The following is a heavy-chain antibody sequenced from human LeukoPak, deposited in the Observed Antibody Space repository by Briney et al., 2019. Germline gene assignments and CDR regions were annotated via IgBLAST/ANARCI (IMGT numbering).Heavy chain of an antibody. CDR1: GGSISSSSYY. CDR2: IYYSGST. D-gene: IGHD4-17*01. CDR3: ARWARDYGDYWFDS. Sequence: SETLSLTCTVSGGSISSSSYYWGWIRHPPGPGLEWIGNIYYSGSTHYNPSLKSRVTISVDTSKNQFSLKLNSVTAADTAVYFCARWARDYGDYWFDSWGQGTLVTVSS. V-gene: IGHV4-39*01. J-gene: IGHJ5*01.